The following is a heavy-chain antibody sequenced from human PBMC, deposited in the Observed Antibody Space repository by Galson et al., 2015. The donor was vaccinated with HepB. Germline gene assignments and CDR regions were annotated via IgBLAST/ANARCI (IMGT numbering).Heavy chain of an antibody. D-gene: IGHD3-3*01. CDR2: ISYDGSNK. CDR1: GFTFSSYG. Sequence: SLRLSCAASGFTFSSYGMHWVRQAPGKGLERVAVISYDGSNKYYADSVKGRFTISRDNSKNTLYLQMNSLRAEDTAVYYCAKDLVRYYDFWSGCDYWGQGTLVTVSS. V-gene: IGHV3-30*18. CDR3: AKDLVRYYDFWSGCDY. J-gene: IGHJ4*02.